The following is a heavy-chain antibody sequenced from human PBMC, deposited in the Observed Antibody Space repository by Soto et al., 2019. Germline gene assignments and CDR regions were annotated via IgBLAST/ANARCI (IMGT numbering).Heavy chain of an antibody. D-gene: IGHD3-16*01. CDR1: GFTVSNTR. J-gene: IGHJ4*02. Sequence: PGGSLRLSCAASGFTVSNTRLSWIRQAPGKGLEWVSVVYSGDITAYADSVKGRFTISRDNSKNTLNLQMNSLRVEDTAVYYCVRGRVGQIWEHWCPGPLVTVFS. CDR3: VRGRVGQIWEH. V-gene: IGHV3-66*01. CDR2: VYSGDIT.